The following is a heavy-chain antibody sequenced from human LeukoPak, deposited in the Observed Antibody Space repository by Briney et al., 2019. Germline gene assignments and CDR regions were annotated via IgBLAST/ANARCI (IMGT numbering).Heavy chain of an antibody. D-gene: IGHD3-3*01. Sequence: PGGSLRLSCAASGFTFSSYSMNWVRQAPGEGLEWVSSISSSSSYIYYADSVKGRFTISRDNAKNSLYLQMNSLRAEDTAVYYCARAGAKQKYYDFWSGYDMAGYYFDYWGQGTLVTVSS. CDR3: ARAGAKQKYYDFWSGYDMAGYYFDY. J-gene: IGHJ4*02. V-gene: IGHV3-21*01. CDR2: ISSSSSYI. CDR1: GFTFSSYS.